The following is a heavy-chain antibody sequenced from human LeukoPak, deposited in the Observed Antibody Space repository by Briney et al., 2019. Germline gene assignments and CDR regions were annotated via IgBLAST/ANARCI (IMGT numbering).Heavy chain of an antibody. CDR2: MSYDGSNK. CDR3: ASSYGRRYYFDY. Sequence: GGSLRLSCAASGFTFSSYAMHWVRQAPGKGLEWVAVMSYDGSNKYYADSVKGRFTISRDNSKNTLYLQMNSLRAEDTAVYYCASSYGRRYYFDYWGQGTLVTVSS. D-gene: IGHD4-17*01. J-gene: IGHJ4*02. V-gene: IGHV3-30*01. CDR1: GFTFSSYA.